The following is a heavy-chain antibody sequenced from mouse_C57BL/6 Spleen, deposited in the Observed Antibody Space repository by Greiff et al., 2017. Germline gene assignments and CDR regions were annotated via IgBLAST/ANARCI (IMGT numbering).Heavy chain of an antibody. Sequence: QVTLKVSGPGILQSSQTLSLTCSFSGFSLSTSGMGVSWIRQPSGKGLEWLAHIYWDDDKRYNPSLKSRLTISKDTSRNQVFLKITSVDTADTATYYCARISSITTVVAPGYFDVWGTGTTVTVSS. D-gene: IGHD1-1*01. CDR3: ARISSITTVVAPGYFDV. CDR2: IYWDDDK. V-gene: IGHV8-12*01. J-gene: IGHJ1*03. CDR1: GFSLSTSGMG.